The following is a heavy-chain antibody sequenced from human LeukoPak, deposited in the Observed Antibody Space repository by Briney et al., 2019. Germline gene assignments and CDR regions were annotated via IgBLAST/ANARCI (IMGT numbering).Heavy chain of an antibody. J-gene: IGHJ4*02. Sequence: PGGSLRLSCVASGFTFSISWVTWVRQAPGKGLGWVANIGRHGSGKYYVDSVKGRFAISRDYASNSVFLQMNSLRAEDTSVYYCARDAGWGYYDLWGQGTPVTVSS. CDR1: GFTFSISW. D-gene: IGHD1-26*01. CDR3: ARDAGWGYYDL. CDR2: IGRHGSGK. V-gene: IGHV3-7*01.